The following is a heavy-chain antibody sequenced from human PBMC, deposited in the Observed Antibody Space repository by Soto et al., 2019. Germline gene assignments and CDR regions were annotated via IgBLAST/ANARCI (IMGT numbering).Heavy chain of an antibody. CDR2: IDPSDSYT. V-gene: IGHV5-10-1*01. J-gene: IGHJ6*02. Sequence: GESLKISCKGSGYNFTTFWIGWVRQVPGKGLEWMGRIDPSDSYTNYSPSFQGHVTISADKSISTAYLQWSSLKASDTAMYYCASLLTYYDFWSGPSSYYGMDVWGQGTTVTVSS. CDR3: ASLLTYYDFWSGPSSYYGMDV. CDR1: GYNFTTFW. D-gene: IGHD3-3*01.